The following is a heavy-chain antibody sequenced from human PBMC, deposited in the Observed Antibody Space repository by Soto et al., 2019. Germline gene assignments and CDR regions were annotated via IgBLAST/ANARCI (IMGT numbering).Heavy chain of an antibody. CDR3: ARLGASNPYIDP. V-gene: IGHV4-59*12. CDR1: GGSISSYY. J-gene: IGHJ5*02. Sequence: ETLSLTCTVSGGSISSYYWSWIRQPPGKALEWVGYIYYGGTSSYNPSLKSRVTISLDTSKSQVSLRLSSVTAADTAVYYCARLGASNPYIDPWGLGTLLTVSS. D-gene: IGHD2-8*01. CDR2: IYYGGTS.